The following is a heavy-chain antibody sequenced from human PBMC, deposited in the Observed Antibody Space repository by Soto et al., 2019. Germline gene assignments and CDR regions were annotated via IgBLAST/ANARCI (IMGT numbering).Heavy chain of an antibody. CDR2: IYHSGST. CDR1: GGSISSSNW. Sequence: QVQLQESGPGLVKPSGTLSLTCAVSGGSISSSNWWSWVRQPPGEGLEWIGEIYHSGSTNYNPTLKSRVTISVDKSKNQFSLKLSSVTAADTAVYYCARLYISGRYYYYYYGMDVWGQGTTVTVSS. V-gene: IGHV4-4*02. D-gene: IGHD6-19*01. CDR3: ARLYISGRYYYYYYGMDV. J-gene: IGHJ6*02.